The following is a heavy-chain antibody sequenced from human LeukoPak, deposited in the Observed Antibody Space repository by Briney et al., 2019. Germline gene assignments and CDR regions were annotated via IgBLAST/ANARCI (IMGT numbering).Heavy chain of an antibody. J-gene: IGHJ2*01. Sequence: SETLSLTCSVSSGSFSTYYWSWIRQPPGKGLEWIGYISYSGSTNYNPSLKSRVTISVDTSKNQFSLKLSSVNAADTAVYYCARHRYLWPNYWYFDLWGRGTLVTVSS. V-gene: IGHV4-59*12. D-gene: IGHD1-14*01. CDR1: SGSFSTYY. CDR2: ISYSGST. CDR3: ARHRYLWPNYWYFDL.